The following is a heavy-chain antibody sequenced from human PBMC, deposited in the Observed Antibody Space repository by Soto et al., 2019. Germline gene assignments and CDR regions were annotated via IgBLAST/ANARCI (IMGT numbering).Heavy chain of an antibody. CDR2: IYYSGST. J-gene: IGHJ4*02. CDR1: GGSISSSSYY. D-gene: IGHD3-3*01. CDR3: ASFRVLRFLEWLPPHDY. Sequence: QLQLQESGPGLVKPSETLSLTCTVSGGSISSSSYYWGWIRQPPGKGLEWIGSIYYSGSTYYNPSLKSRVSLSVDTSKNQFSLKLSSVTGADTAVYYCASFRVLRFLEWLPPHDYWGQGTLVTVSS. V-gene: IGHV4-39*01.